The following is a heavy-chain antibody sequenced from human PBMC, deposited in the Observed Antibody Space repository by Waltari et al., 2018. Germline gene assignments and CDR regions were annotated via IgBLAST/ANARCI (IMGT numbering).Heavy chain of an antibody. Sequence: QVQLVQSGAEVKKPGASVKVSCKASGYTFPSYYMHWVRQAPGQGLEWMGMINPSGGSKSYAQKFQGRVTRTRDTSTSTVYMELSSLRSEDMAVYYCAGDSGIAVAGPGGGLDYWGQGTLVTVAS. CDR2: INPSGGSK. CDR1: GYTFPSYY. D-gene: IGHD6-19*01. J-gene: IGHJ4*02. CDR3: AGDSGIAVAGPGGGLDY. V-gene: IGHV1-46*01.